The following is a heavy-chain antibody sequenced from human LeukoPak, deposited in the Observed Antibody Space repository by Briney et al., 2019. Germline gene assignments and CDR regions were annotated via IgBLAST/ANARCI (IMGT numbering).Heavy chain of an antibody. CDR2: FDPEDDET. Sequence: ASVKVSCKVSGYTLTELSMHWVRQAPGKGLEWMGGFDPEDDETIYAQKFQGRVTMTEDTSTDTAYMELSSLRSEDTAVYYCATARHSSGWYQGDYWGQGTLVTVSS. V-gene: IGHV1-24*01. CDR3: ATARHSSGWYQGDY. CDR1: GYTLTELS. D-gene: IGHD6-19*01. J-gene: IGHJ4*02.